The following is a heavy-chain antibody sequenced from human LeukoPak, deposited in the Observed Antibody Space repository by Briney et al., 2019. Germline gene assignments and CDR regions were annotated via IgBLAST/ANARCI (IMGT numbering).Heavy chain of an antibody. D-gene: IGHD4-17*01. CDR2: IWFDGSND. Sequence: PGGSLRLSCAASGFTFSAYGIHWVRQAPGKGLEWVAVIWFDGSNDYFADTVKGRFTISRDNSKNTVYLQMNSLRAEDTAVYYCAREWGRATTVTPYYFDYWGQGTLVTVSS. CDR3: AREWGRATTVTPYYFDY. V-gene: IGHV3-33*01. J-gene: IGHJ4*02. CDR1: GFTFSAYG.